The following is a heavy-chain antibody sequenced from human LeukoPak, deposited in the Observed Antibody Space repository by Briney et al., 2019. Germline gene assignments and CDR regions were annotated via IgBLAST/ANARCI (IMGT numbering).Heavy chain of an antibody. D-gene: IGHD3-3*01. CDR3: AREIYDFWSGYYKGNDY. Sequence: SVKVSCKASGGTFSSYTISWVRQAPGQGLEWMGGIIPIFGTANYAQKFQGRVTITTDESTSTAYMELSSLRSEDTAVYYCAREIYDFWSGYYKGNDYWGQGTLVTVSS. CDR2: IIPIFGTA. J-gene: IGHJ4*02. V-gene: IGHV1-69*05. CDR1: GGTFSSYT.